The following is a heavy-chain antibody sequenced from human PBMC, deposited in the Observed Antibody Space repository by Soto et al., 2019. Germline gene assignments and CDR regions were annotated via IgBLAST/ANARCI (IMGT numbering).Heavy chain of an antibody. V-gene: IGHV4-59*01. CDR3: ARSYGSGSYYDYYYGMDV. D-gene: IGHD3-10*01. CDR2: IYHGGSS. J-gene: IGHJ6*02. CDR1: GGAISTYY. Sequence: SETLSLTCSVSGGAISTYYWSWIRQFPGQGLEWIGYIYHGGSSQYNPSLTSRVTISVDTSKNQLSLRLSSVTAADTAVYYCARSYGSGSYYDYYYGMDVWGQGTTVTVSS.